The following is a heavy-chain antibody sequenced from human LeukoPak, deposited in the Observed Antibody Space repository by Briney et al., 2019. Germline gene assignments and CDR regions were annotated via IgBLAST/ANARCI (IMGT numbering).Heavy chain of an antibody. CDR1: GFTFSSYS. CDR3: ASAMDYYDSPRFDY. J-gene: IGHJ4*02. V-gene: IGHV3-21*01. CDR2: ISSSSSYI. D-gene: IGHD3-22*01. Sequence: GGSLRLSCAASGFTFSSYSMNWVRQAPGKGLEWVSSISSSSSYIYYADSVKGRFTISRDNAKNSLYLQMNSLRAEDTAVYYCASAMDYYDSPRFDYWGQGTLVTVSS.